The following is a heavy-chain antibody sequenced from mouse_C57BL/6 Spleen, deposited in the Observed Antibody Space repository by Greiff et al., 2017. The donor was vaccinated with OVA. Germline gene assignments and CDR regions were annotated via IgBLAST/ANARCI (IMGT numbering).Heavy chain of an antibody. CDR2: IYPSDSET. D-gene: IGHD1-1*01. CDR1: GYTFTSYW. Sequence: VKLQQPGAELVRPGSSVKLSCKASGYTFTSYWMDWVKQRPGQGLEWIGNIYPSDSETHYNQKFKDKATLTVDKSSSTAYMQLSSLTSEDSAVYYCARNGEVVYYGSSYWYFDVWGTGTTVTVSS. V-gene: IGHV1-61*01. J-gene: IGHJ1*03. CDR3: ARNGEVVYYGSSYWYFDV.